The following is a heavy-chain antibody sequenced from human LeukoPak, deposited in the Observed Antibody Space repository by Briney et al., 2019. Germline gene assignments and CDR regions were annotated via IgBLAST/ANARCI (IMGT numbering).Heavy chain of an antibody. J-gene: IGHJ6*03. V-gene: IGHV4-4*07. CDR3: AREISGTYYNPLGYMDV. Sequence: SETLSLTCTVSGGSIGIYYWNWIRQPAGKGLEWIGRIFTSGIANYNPSLKSRVTMSVDTSKIQFSLNLSSVTAADTAVYYCAREISGTYYNPLGYMDVWGKGTTVTVSS. D-gene: IGHD3-10*01. CDR2: IFTSGIA. CDR1: GGSIGIYY.